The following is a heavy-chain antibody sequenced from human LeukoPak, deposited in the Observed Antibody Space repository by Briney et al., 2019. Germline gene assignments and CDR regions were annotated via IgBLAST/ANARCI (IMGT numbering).Heavy chain of an antibody. CDR2: IYYSGST. V-gene: IGHV4-59*01. CDR1: GGSISSYY. CDR3: ARVGKGGRYDILTGYYYFDY. D-gene: IGHD3-9*01. Sequence: KPSETLSLTCTVSGGSISSYYWSWIRRPPGKGLEWIGYIYYSGSTNYNPSLKSRVTISVDTSKNQFSLKLSSVTAADTAVYYCARVGKGGRYDILTGYYYFDYWGQGTLVTVSS. J-gene: IGHJ4*02.